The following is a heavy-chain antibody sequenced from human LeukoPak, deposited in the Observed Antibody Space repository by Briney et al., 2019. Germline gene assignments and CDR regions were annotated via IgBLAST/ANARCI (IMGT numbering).Heavy chain of an antibody. J-gene: IGHJ6*03. Sequence: PSETLSLTCTVSGGSISSSSYYWGWIRQPPGKGLEWIGSIYYSGSTYYNPSLKSRVTISVDTSKNQFSLKLSSVTAADTAVYYCAGLPRWAARDRGGYYYYYMDVWGKGTTVTVSS. CDR1: GGSISSSSYY. CDR2: IYYSGST. D-gene: IGHD6-6*01. CDR3: AGLPRWAARDRGGYYYYYMDV. V-gene: IGHV4-39*07.